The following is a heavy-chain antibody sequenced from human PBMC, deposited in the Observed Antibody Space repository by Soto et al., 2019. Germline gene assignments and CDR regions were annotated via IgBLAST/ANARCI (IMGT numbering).Heavy chain of an antibody. Sequence: ASVEVSCKASGYTFTSYAMHWVRQAPGQRLEWMGWINVGNGNTKYSQKFQGRVTITRDTSASTAYMELSSLRSEDTAVYYCASGDIVVLPDPLKTDTYYYYYGMDVWGQGTTVTVSS. J-gene: IGHJ6*02. D-gene: IGHD2-2*01. V-gene: IGHV1-3*01. CDR2: INVGNGNT. CDR3: ASGDIVVLPDPLKTDTYYYYYGMDV. CDR1: GYTFTSYA.